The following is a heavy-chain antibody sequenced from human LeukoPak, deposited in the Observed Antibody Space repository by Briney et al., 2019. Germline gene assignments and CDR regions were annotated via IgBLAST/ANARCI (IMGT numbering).Heavy chain of an antibody. J-gene: IGHJ4*02. CDR3: ARAGGPGTVDY. CDR1: GFTFSDYW. CDR2: INHDGRET. V-gene: IGHV3-7*03. Sequence: GGSLRLSCEASGFTFSDYWMSWVRQAPGKGLEWVANINHDGRETYYVDSVKGRFTISRDNAKNSLFLQMNSLRVEDTAVYYCARAGGPGTVDYWGQGTLFTVSS. D-gene: IGHD1-26*01.